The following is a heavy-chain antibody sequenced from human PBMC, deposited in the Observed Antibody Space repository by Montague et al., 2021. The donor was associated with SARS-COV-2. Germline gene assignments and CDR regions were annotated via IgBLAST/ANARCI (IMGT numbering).Heavy chain of an antibody. V-gene: IGHV3-33*01. CDR3: AGAPSDIGGAY. CDR1: GFSFSQYG. CDR2: IWYDGSNK. Sequence: SLRLSCAASGFSFSQYGMHWVRQAPGKGLEWVAFIWYDGSNKDYAASVKGQFTIPRDNSKNTLFLQMNSLRADDTGFYYCAGAPSDIGGAYWGQGTLVTVSS. J-gene: IGHJ4*02. D-gene: IGHD2-15*01.